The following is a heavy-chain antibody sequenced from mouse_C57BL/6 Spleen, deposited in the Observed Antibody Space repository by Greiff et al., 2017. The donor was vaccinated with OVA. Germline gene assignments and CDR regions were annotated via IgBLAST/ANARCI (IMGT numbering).Heavy chain of an antibody. Sequence: VQLKESGGGLVKPGGSLKLSCAASGFTFSSYAMSWVRQTPEKRLEWVATISDGGSYTYYPDNVKGRFTISRDNAKNNLYLQMSHLKSEDTAMYYCARDQGYDYDSYYFDYWGQGTTLTVSS. CDR2: ISDGGSYT. D-gene: IGHD2-4*01. J-gene: IGHJ2*01. CDR1: GFTFSSYA. CDR3: ARDQGYDYDSYYFDY. V-gene: IGHV5-4*01.